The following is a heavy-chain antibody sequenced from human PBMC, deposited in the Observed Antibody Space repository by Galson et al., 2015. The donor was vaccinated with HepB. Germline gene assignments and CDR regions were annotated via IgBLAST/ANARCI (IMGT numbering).Heavy chain of an antibody. CDR2: ISYDGSNK. CDR1: GFTFSSYG. J-gene: IGHJ5*02. D-gene: IGHD4-17*01. V-gene: IGHV3-30*18. Sequence: SLRLSCAASGFTFSSYGMHWVRQAPGKGLEWVAVISYDGSNKYYADSVKGRFTISRDNSKNTLYLQMNSLRAEDTAVYYCAKDPSPLQGYGDYGWFDPWGQGTLVTVSS. CDR3: AKDPSPLQGYGDYGWFDP.